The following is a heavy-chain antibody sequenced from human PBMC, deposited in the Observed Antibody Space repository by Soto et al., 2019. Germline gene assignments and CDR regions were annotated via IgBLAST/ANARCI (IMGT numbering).Heavy chain of an antibody. Sequence: VQLLEAGGGLVQPGGSLRLSCEASGLPFSHYAMSLVRQAPGKGLEWVSAISGRGNDASYADSVRGRFTISRDNSRDTLYMQMNSLRADDPAVYYCGKERRGSCWFVCDYWGQGELVTVSS. CDR1: GLPFSHYA. CDR3: GKERRGSCWFVCDY. D-gene: IGHD6-19*01. CDR2: ISGRGNDA. J-gene: IGHJ4*02. V-gene: IGHV3-23*01.